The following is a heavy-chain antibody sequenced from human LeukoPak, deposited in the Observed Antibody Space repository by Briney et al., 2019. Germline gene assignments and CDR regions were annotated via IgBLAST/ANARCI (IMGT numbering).Heavy chain of an antibody. Sequence: ASVKVSCKAPGYTFTSYGISWVRQAPGQGLEWMGWISAYNGNTNYAQKLQGRVTMTTDTSTSTAYMELRSLRSDDTAVYYCARVSSGWYEADYWGQGTLVTVSS. CDR2: ISAYNGNT. CDR1: GYTFTSYG. CDR3: ARVSSGWYEADY. J-gene: IGHJ4*02. D-gene: IGHD6-19*01. V-gene: IGHV1-18*01.